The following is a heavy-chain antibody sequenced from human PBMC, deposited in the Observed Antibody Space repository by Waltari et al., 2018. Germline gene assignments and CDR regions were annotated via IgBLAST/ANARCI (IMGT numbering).Heavy chain of an antibody. CDR1: GYIFTTYA. Sequence: QVQLVQSGAEVRRPGASVKVSCKASGYIFTTYALHWVRQAPGHGLEWLGWIDTGRGHTQYSQMFQSRVSITRDTPATTIYMELSSLRFEDTALYYCARATESSHDYWGQGTLVTVSS. D-gene: IGHD6-6*01. CDR2: IDTGRGHT. J-gene: IGHJ4*02. CDR3: ARATESSHDY. V-gene: IGHV1-3*04.